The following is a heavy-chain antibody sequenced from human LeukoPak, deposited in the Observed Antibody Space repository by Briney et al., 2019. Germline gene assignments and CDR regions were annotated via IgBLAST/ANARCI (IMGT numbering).Heavy chain of an antibody. CDR2: VSRFGGTT. CDR1: GFTFSSHA. V-gene: IGHV3-23*01. J-gene: IGHJ5*02. Sequence: GGSLRLSCAASGFTFSSHALSWVRQAPGKGLEWVSAVSRFGGTTYYADSAKGRFTISRDNSNNTVYLQMNSLRVGDTALYYCVKHVGSRWSNNRFDPWGQGTLVTVS. D-gene: IGHD6-13*01. CDR3: VKHVGSRWSNNRFDP.